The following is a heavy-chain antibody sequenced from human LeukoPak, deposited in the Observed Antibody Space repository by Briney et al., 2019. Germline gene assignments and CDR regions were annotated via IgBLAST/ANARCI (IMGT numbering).Heavy chain of an antibody. CDR3: AREGKDCSGGSCYYGY. V-gene: IGHV3-7*01. Sequence: GGSLRLSCAASGFTFSRYWMSWVRQAPGKGLEWVANIDQDGSEIYYVDSVKGRFTISRDNAKNTLYLQMNSLRAEDTAVYYCAREGKDCSGGSCYYGYWGQGTLATVSS. CDR2: IDQDGSEI. D-gene: IGHD2-15*01. J-gene: IGHJ4*02. CDR1: GFTFSRYW.